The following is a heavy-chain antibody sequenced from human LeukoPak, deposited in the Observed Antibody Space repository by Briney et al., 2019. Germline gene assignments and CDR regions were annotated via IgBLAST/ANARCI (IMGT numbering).Heavy chain of an antibody. J-gene: IGHJ4*02. CDR2: IIPILGIA. CDR1: GYTFTSYG. CDR3: ARGSTSYSLNDY. V-gene: IGHV1-69*04. Sequence: SVKVSCKASGYTFTSYGISWVRQAPGQGLEWMGRIIPILGIANYAQKFQGRVTITADKSTSTAYMELSSLRSEDTAVYYCARGSTSYSLNDYWGQGTLVTVSS. D-gene: IGHD2-2*01.